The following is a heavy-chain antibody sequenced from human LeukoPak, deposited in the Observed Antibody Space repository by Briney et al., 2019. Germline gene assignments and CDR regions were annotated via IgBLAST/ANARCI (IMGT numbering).Heavy chain of an antibody. D-gene: IGHD3-16*01. CDR1: GFTFSSYN. V-gene: IGHV3-48*04. CDR2: ISSSGSTI. J-gene: IGHJ4*02. CDR3: ARVRWGGLYYFDY. Sequence: GGSLRLSCAASGFTFSSYNMNWVRQAPGKGLEWVSYISSSGSTIYYADSVKGRFTISRDNAKNTLYLQMNSLRAEDTAVYYCARVRWGGLYYFDYWGQGTLVTVSS.